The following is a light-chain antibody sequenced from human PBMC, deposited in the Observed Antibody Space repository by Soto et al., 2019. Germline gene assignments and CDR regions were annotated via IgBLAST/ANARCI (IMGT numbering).Light chain of an antibody. CDR2: WAS. CDR1: QSVLYTSNNKNF. J-gene: IGKJ2*01. CDR3: QQYYSTPPT. V-gene: IGKV4-1*01. Sequence: DIVMTQSPDCLAVSLGERATINCKSCQSVLYTSNNKNFLAWYQQKPGQPPKLLIYWASTRESGVPDRFSGSGSGTDFTLTISSLQAEDVAVYYCQQYYSTPPTFGQGIKLEIK.